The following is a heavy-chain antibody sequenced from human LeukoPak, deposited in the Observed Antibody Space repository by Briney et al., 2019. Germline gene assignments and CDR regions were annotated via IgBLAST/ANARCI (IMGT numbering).Heavy chain of an antibody. J-gene: IGHJ4*02. CDR1: GFTFSSYG. CDR2: ISYDGSNK. D-gene: IGHD5-24*01. Sequence: GGSLRLSCAASGFTFSSYGMHWVRQAPGKGLEWGAVISYDGSNKYYADSVKGRFTISRDNSKNTLYLQMNSLRAEDTAVYYCAKDISRWLQSCFDYWGQGTLVTVSS. CDR3: AKDISRWLQSCFDY. V-gene: IGHV3-30*18.